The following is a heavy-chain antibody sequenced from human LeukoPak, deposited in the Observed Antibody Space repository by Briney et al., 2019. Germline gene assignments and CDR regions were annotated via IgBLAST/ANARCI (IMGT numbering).Heavy chain of an antibody. Sequence: PSETLSLTCAVTGGSFSRFYGSWLRQPPGKGLEWIGEITDRGGTTYNPSLKSRVTISLDTSKNQFSLTLSSVTAADTSIYYCARQLYWDGFDIWGQGTMVTVSS. CDR1: GGSFSRFY. CDR3: ARQLYWDGFDI. V-gene: IGHV4-34*01. D-gene: IGHD1-26*01. CDR2: ITDRGGT. J-gene: IGHJ3*02.